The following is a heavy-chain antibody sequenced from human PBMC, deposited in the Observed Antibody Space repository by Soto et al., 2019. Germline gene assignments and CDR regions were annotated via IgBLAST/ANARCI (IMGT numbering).Heavy chain of an antibody. Sequence: EVQLVESGGGLVQPGGSLRLSCAASGFTFSDHYMDWVRQAPGKGLEWVGRTRNKANSYTTEYAASVKGRFTISRDDSKNSLYLQMNSLKTEDTAVYYCARGTMASSDYWGQGTLVTVSS. CDR2: TRNKANSYTT. CDR1: GFTFSDHY. J-gene: IGHJ4*02. V-gene: IGHV3-72*01. CDR3: ARGTMASSDY. D-gene: IGHD3-10*01.